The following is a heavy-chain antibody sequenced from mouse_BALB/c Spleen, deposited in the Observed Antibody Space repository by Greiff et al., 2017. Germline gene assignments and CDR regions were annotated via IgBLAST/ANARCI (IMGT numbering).Heavy chain of an antibody. CDR2: ISYSGST. V-gene: IGHV3-2*02. D-gene: IGHD2-1*01. Sequence: EVQGVESGPGLVKPSQSLSLTCTVTGYSITSDYAWNWIRQFPGNKLEWMGYISYSGSTSYNPSLKSRISITRDTSKNQFFLQLNSVTTEDTATYYCARGDGNFAYWGQGTLVTVSA. CDR3: ARGDGNFAY. J-gene: IGHJ3*01. CDR1: GYSITSDYA.